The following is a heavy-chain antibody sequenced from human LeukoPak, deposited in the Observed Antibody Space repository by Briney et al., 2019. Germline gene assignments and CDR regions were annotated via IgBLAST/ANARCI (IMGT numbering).Heavy chain of an antibody. CDR2: LYDSGST. V-gene: IGHV4-39*01. CDR3: ARRPIVGTTVWYFDY. CDR1: GGSISTATYF. Sequence: PSETLSLTCTVSGGSISTATYFWGWIRQPPGKGLEWIGSLYDSGSTYCNPSLKSRVTMSVDTSKNQFSLKLRSVTAADTAVYYCARRPIVGTTVWYFDYWGQGTLVTVSS. D-gene: IGHD1-26*01. J-gene: IGHJ4*02.